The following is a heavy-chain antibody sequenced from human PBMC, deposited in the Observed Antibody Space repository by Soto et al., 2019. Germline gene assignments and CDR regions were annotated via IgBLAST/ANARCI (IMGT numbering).Heavy chain of an antibody. CDR2: IYYSGST. J-gene: IGHJ5*02. CDR1: GGSISSGGYY. D-gene: IGHD3-10*01. Sequence: SETLSLTCTVSGGSISSGGYYWSWIRQHPGKGLEWIGYIYYSGSTYYNPSLKSRVTISVDTSKNQFSLKLSSVTAADTAVYYCARDPVYYGSGRPRGPWGQGTLVTVSS. V-gene: IGHV4-31*03. CDR3: ARDPVYYGSGRPRGP.